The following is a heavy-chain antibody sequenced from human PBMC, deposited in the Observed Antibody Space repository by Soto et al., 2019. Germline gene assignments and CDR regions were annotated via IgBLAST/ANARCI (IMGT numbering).Heavy chain of an antibody. D-gene: IGHD2-15*01. V-gene: IGHV4-31*03. CDR1: GGSISSGGYY. J-gene: IGHJ4*02. CDR3: ARGDVVVVAATYYFDY. Sequence: QVQLQESGPGLVKPSQTLSLTCTVSGGSISSGGYYWSWIRQHPGKGLEWIGYIYYSGSTYYNPSLKSRVTISVDTSKNQFSLKLSSVTAADTAVYYCARGDVVVVAATYYFDYWGQGTLVTVSS. CDR2: IYYSGST.